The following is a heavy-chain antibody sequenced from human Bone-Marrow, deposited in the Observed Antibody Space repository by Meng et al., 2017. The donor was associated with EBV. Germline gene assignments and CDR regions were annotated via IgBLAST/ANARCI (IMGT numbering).Heavy chain of an antibody. D-gene: IGHD6-13*01. Sequence: GLEVEAGGGWGEPEGYLGHALAVSRFTGVTSRMGCVRWDPGTGLDWVSFIYSGRGTYYADSVKGRFTITRINSKNTLHLQMNSLRAEYTAVYYCARENRAGAGTLGYWGQGTLVTVSS. V-gene: IGHV3-53*01. CDR3: ARENRAGAGTLGY. CDR2: IYSGRGT. J-gene: IGHJ4*02. CDR1: RFTGVTSR.